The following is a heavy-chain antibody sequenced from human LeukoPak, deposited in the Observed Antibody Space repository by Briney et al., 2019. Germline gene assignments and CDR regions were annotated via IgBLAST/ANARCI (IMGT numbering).Heavy chain of an antibody. Sequence: GGALRLSCAASGFTFSSYEMNSVRPAPGKGLEWVSYISSSGSTIYYADSVKGRFTISRDNAKNSLYLQMNSLRAEDTAVYYCAREMGGYPFDYWGQGTLVTVSS. D-gene: IGHD5-12*01. CDR3: AREMGGYPFDY. J-gene: IGHJ4*02. CDR1: GFTFSSYE. CDR2: ISSSGSTI. V-gene: IGHV3-48*03.